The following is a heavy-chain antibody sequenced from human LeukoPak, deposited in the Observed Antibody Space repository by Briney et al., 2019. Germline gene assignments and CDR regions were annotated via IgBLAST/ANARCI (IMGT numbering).Heavy chain of an antibody. J-gene: IGHJ4*02. CDR3: ARDISVNHLVVFDS. CDR1: GASVNNRAYY. D-gene: IGHD2-2*01. V-gene: IGHV4-39*07. CDR2: VYYSGTT. Sequence: PSETLSLTCSVSGASVNNRAYYWAWIRQSPGKGLEWIGTVYYSGTTYYNPSLQSRLSITVDTSSRNQFSLTLTSVTAADTAVYYCARDISVNHLVVFDSWGQGALVTVSS.